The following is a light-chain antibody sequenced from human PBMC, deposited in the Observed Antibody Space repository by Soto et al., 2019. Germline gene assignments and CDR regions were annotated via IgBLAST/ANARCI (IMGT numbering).Light chain of an antibody. V-gene: IGLV1-51*01. J-gene: IGLJ1*01. Sequence: QSVLTQPPSVSAAPGQKVTISCSGSSSNIANNYVSWYQQLPGTAPKLLIYDDNKRPSGIPDRFSGSKSGTSATLGITGLQNGDEADYYCGTWDSSLSAGVFGTGTKLTVL. CDR2: DDN. CDR1: SSNIANNY. CDR3: GTWDSSLSAGV.